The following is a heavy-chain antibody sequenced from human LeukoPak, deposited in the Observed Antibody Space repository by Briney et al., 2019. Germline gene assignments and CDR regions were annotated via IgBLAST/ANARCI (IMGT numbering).Heavy chain of an antibody. J-gene: IGHJ4*02. CDR2: IYHSGST. V-gene: IGHV4-38-2*01. CDR1: GYSISSGYY. D-gene: IGHD6-25*01. CDR3: ARQAAVDY. Sequence: SETLSLTCAVSGYSISSGYYWGWIRQPPGKGLEWIGSIYHSGSTYYNPSLMSRVTISVDTSKNQFSLKLSSVTAADTAVYYCARQAAVDYWGQGTLVTVSS.